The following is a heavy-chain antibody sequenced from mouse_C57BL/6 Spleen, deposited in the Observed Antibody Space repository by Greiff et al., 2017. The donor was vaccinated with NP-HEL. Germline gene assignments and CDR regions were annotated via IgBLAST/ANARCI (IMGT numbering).Heavy chain of an antibody. CDR2: SRNKANDYTT. CDR3: ARDDSSGYGAMDY. Sequence: EVKVVESGGGLVQSGRSLRLSCATSGFTFSDFYMEWVRQAPGKGLEWIAASRNKANDYTTEYSASVKGRFIVSRDTSQSILYLQMNALRAEDTAIYYGARDDSSGYGAMDYWGQGTSVTVSS. CDR1: GFTFSDFY. D-gene: IGHD3-2*02. V-gene: IGHV7-1*01. J-gene: IGHJ4*01.